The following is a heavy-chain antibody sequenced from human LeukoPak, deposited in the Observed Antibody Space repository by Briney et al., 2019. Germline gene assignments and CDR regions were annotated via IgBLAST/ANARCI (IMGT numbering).Heavy chain of an antibody. CDR2: ISSSSRYI. Sequence: GGSLRLSCAASGFTYNYYSMNWVRQDPGNGLEWVSSISSSSRYIYYADSVTGRFTISRDNAKNSLFLQMNSLRAEDTAIYYCARDREEDYYMDVWGKGATVTVSS. CDR3: ARDREEDYYMDV. V-gene: IGHV3-21*01. J-gene: IGHJ6*03. CDR1: GFTYNYYS.